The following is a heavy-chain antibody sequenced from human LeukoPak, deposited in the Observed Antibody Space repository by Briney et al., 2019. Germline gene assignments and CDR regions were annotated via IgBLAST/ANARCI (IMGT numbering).Heavy chain of an antibody. CDR2: IYYSGST. CDR3: ARGSSPMVYYYYMDV. CDR1: GGSISSGDYY. D-gene: IGHD6-13*01. Sequence: SETLSLTCTVSGGSISSGDYYWSWIRQPPGKGLEWIGYIYYSGSTYYNPSLKSRVTISVDTSKNQFSLKLSSVTAADTAVYYCARGSSPMVYYYYMDVWGKGTTVTVSS. V-gene: IGHV4-30-4*08. J-gene: IGHJ6*03.